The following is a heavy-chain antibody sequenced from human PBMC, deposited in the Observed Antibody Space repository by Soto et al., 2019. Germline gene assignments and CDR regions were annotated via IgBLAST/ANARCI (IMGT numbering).Heavy chain of an antibody. J-gene: IGHJ4*02. CDR1: GFSFSDYS. CDR3: AKRATTVPTPGNYFDC. V-gene: IGHV3-23*01. Sequence: EVHLLESGGGLVQQGGSLRLSCAASGFSFSDYSMTWVRQAPGRGLEWVSTLTPRGTTFYADSVKGRFTISRDNYRNTLSLQMYNLRAEDTARYYCAKRATTVPTPGNYFDCWGQGTVVIVSS. CDR2: LTPRGTT. D-gene: IGHD2-15*01.